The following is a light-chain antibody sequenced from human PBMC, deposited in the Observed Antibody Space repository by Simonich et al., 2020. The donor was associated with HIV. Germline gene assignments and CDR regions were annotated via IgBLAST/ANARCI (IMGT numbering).Light chain of an antibody. J-gene: IGLJ2*01. CDR1: SSDVGGYNY. CDR2: DVS. V-gene: IGLV2-14*01. Sequence: QSALTQPASVSGSPGQSITISCTGTSSDVGGYNYVSWYQQHPGKAPKLMIYDVSKLPSGVSNRVSCAKSGNTASLTISGLQAEDEADYYCSSYTSSSTVVFGGGTKLTVL. CDR3: SSYTSSSTVV.